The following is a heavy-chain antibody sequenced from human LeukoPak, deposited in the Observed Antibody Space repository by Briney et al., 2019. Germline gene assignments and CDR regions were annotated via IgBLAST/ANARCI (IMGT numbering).Heavy chain of an antibody. J-gene: IGHJ4*02. CDR1: GFTFSDAW. CDR3: NTFNWNSPFDY. V-gene: IGHV3-15*01. D-gene: IGHD1-20*01. Sequence: GGSLRLSCTASGFTFSDAWVTWVRQAPGKGLEWVGRIRSKTSGGTTDYAAPANGRFTISRDDSKNTIFLQMNSLKTEDTAVYYCNTFNWNSPFDYWGQGTLVTVSS. CDR2: IRSKTSGGTT.